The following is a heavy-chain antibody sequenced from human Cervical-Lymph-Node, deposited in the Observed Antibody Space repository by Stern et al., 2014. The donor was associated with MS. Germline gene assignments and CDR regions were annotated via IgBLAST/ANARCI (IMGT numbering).Heavy chain of an antibody. Sequence: QVQLVESGGGVVQPGRSLRLSCAASGFTFSSYGMHWVRPAPGKGLEGVSVIWFDGTNKYYADSVKGRFSISRDNSMNTLYLQMNSLRAEDTAVYFCARDSTKGGSNYWGQGTLVIVSS. J-gene: IGHJ4*02. V-gene: IGHV3-33*01. CDR2: IWFDGTNK. CDR1: GFTFSSYG. CDR3: ARDSTKGGSNY. D-gene: IGHD1-26*01.